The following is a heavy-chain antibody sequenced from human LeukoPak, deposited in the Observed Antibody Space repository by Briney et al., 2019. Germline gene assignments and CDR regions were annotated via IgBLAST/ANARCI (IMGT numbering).Heavy chain of an antibody. Sequence: GRSLRLSCAASGFTFSSYAMHWVRQAPGKGLEWVAVISYDGSNKYYADSVKGRFTISRDNSKNTLYLQMNSLRAEDTAVYYCARGGYTAHGLGYFDLWGHGTLVTVSS. V-gene: IGHV3-30-3*01. J-gene: IGHJ2*01. CDR2: ISYDGSNK. CDR1: GFTFSSYA. D-gene: IGHD5-18*01. CDR3: ARGGYTAHGLGYFDL.